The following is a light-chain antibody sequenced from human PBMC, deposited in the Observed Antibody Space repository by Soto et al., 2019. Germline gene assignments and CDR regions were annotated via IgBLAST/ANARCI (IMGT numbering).Light chain of an antibody. V-gene: IGLV1-44*01. CDR3: AAWDDSLKGVV. J-gene: IGLJ2*01. CDR1: SSNIGSNA. CDR2: STN. Sequence: VLTQPPSASGTPGQRVTLSCSGSSSNIGSNAVKWYQQLPGTAPKLLMYSTNQRPSGVPDRFSGSKSGTSASLAISGLQSEDEADYYCAAWDDSLKGVVFGGGTKLTVL.